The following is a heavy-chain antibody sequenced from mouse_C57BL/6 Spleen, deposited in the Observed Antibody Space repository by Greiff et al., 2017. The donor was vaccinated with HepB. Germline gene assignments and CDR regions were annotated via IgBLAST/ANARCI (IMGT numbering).Heavy chain of an antibody. CDR2: INPNNGGT. CDR1: GYTFTDYY. Sequence: EVQLQQSGPELVKPGASVKISCKASGYTFTDYYMNWVKQSHGKSLEWIGDINPNNGGTSYNQKFKGKATLTVDKSSSTAYMELRSLTSEDSAVYYCERPDWDMDYWGKRTTVTVYS. J-gene: IGHJ4*01. CDR3: ERPDWDMDY. D-gene: IGHD4-1*01. V-gene: IGHV1-26*01.